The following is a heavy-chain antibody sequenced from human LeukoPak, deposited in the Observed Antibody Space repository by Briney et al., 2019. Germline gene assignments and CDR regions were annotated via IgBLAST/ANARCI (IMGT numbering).Heavy chain of an antibody. V-gene: IGHV3-21*01. D-gene: IGHD1-26*01. CDR2: ITSSNSYI. CDR3: ARDPYSGSYGDYYYYMDV. CDR1: GFTFSSYN. Sequence: GGSLRLSCAASGFTFSSYNMNWVRQAPGKGLEWVSSITSSNSYIYYADSVKGRFTISRDNAKNSLYLQMNSLRAEDTAVYYCARDPYSGSYGDYYYYMDVWGKGTTVTISS. J-gene: IGHJ6*03.